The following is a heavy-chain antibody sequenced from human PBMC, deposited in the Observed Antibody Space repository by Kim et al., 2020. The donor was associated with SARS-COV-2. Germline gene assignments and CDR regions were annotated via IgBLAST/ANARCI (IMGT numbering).Heavy chain of an antibody. J-gene: IGHJ4*02. Sequence: YSQKFQGRVTITRDTSASTAYMELSSLRSEDTAVYYCARGGRTAMVFFDYWGQGTLVTVSS. V-gene: IGHV1-3*01. D-gene: IGHD5-18*01. CDR3: ARGGRTAMVFFDY.